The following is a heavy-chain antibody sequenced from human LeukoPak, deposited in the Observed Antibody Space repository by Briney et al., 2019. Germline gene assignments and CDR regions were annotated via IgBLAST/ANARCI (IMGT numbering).Heavy chain of an antibody. Sequence: SETLSLTCAVYGGSFSGYYWSWIRQPPGKGLEWIGEINHSGSTNYNPSLKSRVTISVDTSKNQFSLKLSSVTAADTAMYYCARDGKRAQGGLDPWGQGILVTVSS. CDR2: INHSGST. CDR1: GGSFSGYY. CDR3: ARDGKRAQGGLDP. V-gene: IGHV4-34*01. D-gene: IGHD1-26*01. J-gene: IGHJ5*02.